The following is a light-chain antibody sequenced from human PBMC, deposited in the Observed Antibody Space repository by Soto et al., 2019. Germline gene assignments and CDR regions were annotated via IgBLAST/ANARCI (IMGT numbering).Light chain of an antibody. CDR3: QQYTDWPLT. V-gene: IGKV3-20*01. CDR1: QTVTSNY. J-gene: IGKJ1*01. Sequence: EVVMTQSPATLSVSPGEIATLSCRASQTVTSNYLAWYQQKPGQAPRLLIYGISSRATGVPGRFSGSGSGTEFTPTISRLEPEDFAVYYCQQYTDWPLTFGQGTKVDIK. CDR2: GIS.